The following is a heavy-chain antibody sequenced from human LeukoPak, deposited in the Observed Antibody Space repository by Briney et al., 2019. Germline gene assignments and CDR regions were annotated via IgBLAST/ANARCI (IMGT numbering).Heavy chain of an antibody. D-gene: IGHD2-8*01. CDR2: ISADYAT. Sequence: GGSLRLSCAASGFTFSHYPMSWVRQAPGKGLEWVAAISADYATYDADSMKGRFTISRDNSKNTLYLQMNGLRAEDTAVYYCAKDTEGVRGNFLFEYWGQGTLVTVSS. CDR1: GFTFSHYP. J-gene: IGHJ4*02. V-gene: IGHV3-23*01. CDR3: AKDTEGVRGNFLFEY.